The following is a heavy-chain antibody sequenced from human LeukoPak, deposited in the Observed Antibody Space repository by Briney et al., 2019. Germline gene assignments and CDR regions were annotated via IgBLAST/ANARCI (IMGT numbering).Heavy chain of an antibody. Sequence: GGSLRLSCAASGFTFSSYSMNWVRQAPGKGLEWISGIIGSGGITYYADSVKGRFTISRDNSKNTLYLQIYSLRAGDTAVYYCAKDDALIRFNDWGQGTLVTVSS. CDR3: AKDDALIRFND. CDR2: IIGSGGIT. V-gene: IGHV3-23*01. D-gene: IGHD3-3*01. J-gene: IGHJ4*02. CDR1: GFTFSSYS.